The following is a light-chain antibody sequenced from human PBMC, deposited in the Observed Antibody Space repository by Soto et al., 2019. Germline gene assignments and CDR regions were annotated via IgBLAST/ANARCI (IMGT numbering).Light chain of an antibody. J-gene: IGKJ1*01. CDR1: QSISTW. CDR3: QQYNTYST. CDR2: DAS. Sequence: DIQMTQSPSTLSASVEDRVTITCRASQSISTWLAWYQQKPGKAPNLLIYDASSLESGVPSRFSGSGSGTEFTLTISSLQPDDFAYYYCQQYNTYSTFGQGTKVDIK. V-gene: IGKV1-5*01.